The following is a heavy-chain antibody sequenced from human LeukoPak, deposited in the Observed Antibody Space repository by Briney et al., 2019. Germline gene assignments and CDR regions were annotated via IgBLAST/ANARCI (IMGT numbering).Heavy chain of an antibody. CDR1: GMTFSGYG. CDR3: AREGSGSYYYDY. D-gene: IGHD1-26*01. J-gene: IGHJ4*02. CDR2: IWFDGSKK. V-gene: IGHV3-33*01. Sequence: GGSLRLSCAASGMTFSGYGMHWVRQAPGKGLEWVAVIWFDGSKKYYAESVRGRFTISRDNAKNTLSLQMNSLRAEDTAVYYCAREGSGSYYYDYWGQGTLVTVSS.